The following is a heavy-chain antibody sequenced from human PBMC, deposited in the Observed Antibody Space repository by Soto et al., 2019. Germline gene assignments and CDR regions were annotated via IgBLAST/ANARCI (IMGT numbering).Heavy chain of an antibody. D-gene: IGHD1-1*01. CDR1: GASVSSNNW. V-gene: IGHV4-4*02. J-gene: IGHJ6*02. CDR2: IYHTGTT. Sequence: SETLSLICDVSGASVSSNNWWTWVRQSPGTGLEWIGEIYHTGTTNYSPSLKSRVTLSVDKSKNQFSLRLTSVTAADTGVFFRARGVPTLNALDVWGQGTAVTV. CDR3: ARGVPTLNALDV.